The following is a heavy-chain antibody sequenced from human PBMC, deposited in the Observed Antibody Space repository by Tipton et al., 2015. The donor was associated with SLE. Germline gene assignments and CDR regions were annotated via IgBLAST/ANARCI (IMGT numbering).Heavy chain of an antibody. J-gene: IGHJ4*02. D-gene: IGHD5-12*01. CDR1: GGSISSSSYY. Sequence: TLSLTCTVSGGSISSSSYYWSWIRQPPGKGLEWIGYIYTSGSTNYNPSLMSRVTISVDTSKNQFSLKLSSVTAADTAVYYCARTHRGYDYPNWGQGTLVTVSS. V-gene: IGHV4-61*05. CDR2: IYTSGST. CDR3: ARTHRGYDYPN.